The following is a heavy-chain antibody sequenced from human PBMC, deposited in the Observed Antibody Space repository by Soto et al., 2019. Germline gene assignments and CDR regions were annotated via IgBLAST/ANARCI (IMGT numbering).Heavy chain of an antibody. CDR1: GYTFSNFW. V-gene: IGHV5-51*01. CDR3: ARSPRSSPYFDY. Sequence: PGESLKISCQSSGYTFSNFWLGWVRQLPGKGLEWMGIIYPGDHETRYSPSCHGKVTISADRSINTAYLQWNSLEASDTAFYFCARSPRSSPYFDYWGQGALVTVSS. CDR2: IYPGDHET. D-gene: IGHD6-13*01. J-gene: IGHJ4*02.